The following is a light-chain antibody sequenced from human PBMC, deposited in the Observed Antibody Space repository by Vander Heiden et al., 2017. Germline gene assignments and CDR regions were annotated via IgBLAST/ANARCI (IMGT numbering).Light chain of an antibody. V-gene: IGKV3-20*01. Sequence: EVVLTLSPGTLSLTPGERATLSCRASQNINSRFLAWYQQKPGQAPRLLIYGASSRATGVPDRFSGSESGTGFTLTSSRLEPEDFAVYYCHQYGSSPPWTFGQGTKVEI. CDR2: GAS. CDR3: HQYGSSPPWT. J-gene: IGKJ1*01. CDR1: QNINSRF.